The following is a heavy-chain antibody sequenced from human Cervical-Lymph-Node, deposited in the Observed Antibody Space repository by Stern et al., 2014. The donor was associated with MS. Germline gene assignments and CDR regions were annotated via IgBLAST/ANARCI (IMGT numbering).Heavy chain of an antibody. CDR3: VIDTNWFDP. J-gene: IGHJ5*02. V-gene: IGHV1-69*01. Sequence: QVQLVPSGAEVKKPGSSGKVSCQASGGPFRSYVITWVRQTPGQTFEWMGGIITLFGPGNYAQKFQDRITITADESTSTVYMELRNLRSEDTAIYYCVIDTNWFDPWGQGTLVTVSS. CDR2: IITLFGPG. CDR1: GGPFRSYV.